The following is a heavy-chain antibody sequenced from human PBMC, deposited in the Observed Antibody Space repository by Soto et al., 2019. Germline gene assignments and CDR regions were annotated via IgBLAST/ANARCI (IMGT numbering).Heavy chain of an antibody. CDR1: GGSISSGDYY. V-gene: IGHV4-30-4*01. CDR3: ASHSRPNRGANY. J-gene: IGHJ4*02. CDR2: IYYSGST. Sequence: SETLSLTCTVSGGSISSGDYYWSWIRQPPGKGLEWIGYIYYSGSTYYNPSLKSRVTISVDTSKNQFSLKLSSVTAADTAVYYCASHSRPNRGANYGGQGTLVTVSS. D-gene: IGHD6-13*01.